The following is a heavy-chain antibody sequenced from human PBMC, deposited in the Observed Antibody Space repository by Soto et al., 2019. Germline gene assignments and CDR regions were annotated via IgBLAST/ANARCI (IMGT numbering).Heavy chain of an antibody. CDR1: GFTVSGNY. V-gene: IGHV3-53*01. D-gene: IGHD6-19*01. Sequence: PGVSLRLSCAASGFTVSGNYMSWLRQAPGKGLEWVSVIYSGGSTYYADSVKGRFTISRDDSKNTLYLQMNSLRAEDTAVYYCARAVDGFNGRYFDYWGQGTLVTVSS. J-gene: IGHJ4*02. CDR3: ARAVDGFNGRYFDY. CDR2: IYSGGST.